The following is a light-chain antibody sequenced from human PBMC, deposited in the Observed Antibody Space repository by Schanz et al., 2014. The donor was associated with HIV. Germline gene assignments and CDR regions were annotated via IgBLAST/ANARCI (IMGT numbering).Light chain of an antibody. CDR3: QQSGGSPRT. Sequence: ETVLTQSPGSLSLSPGERATLSCRASQSLGGSQLAWYQHKPGQAPRLLIYGASNRATGIPDRFSGGGSGTDFTLTISRLEPEDFAVYYCQQSGGSPRTFGQGTKVEIK. CDR2: GAS. J-gene: IGKJ1*01. V-gene: IGKV3-20*01. CDR1: QSLGGSQ.